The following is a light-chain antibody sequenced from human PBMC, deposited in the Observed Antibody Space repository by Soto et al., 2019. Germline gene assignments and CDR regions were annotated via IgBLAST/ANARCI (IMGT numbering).Light chain of an antibody. J-gene: IGKJ4*01. CDR2: DAS. CDR3: QQRGNWVT. CDR1: QSIGTY. V-gene: IGKV3-11*01. Sequence: EVVLTQSPATLSLSPGERATLSCKASQSIGTYLAWYQHRPGQAPRLLIYDASNRATGIPTRFSGSGSGTDFTLIISSLEPDGFAVYYCQQRGNWVTFGGGTKVEIK.